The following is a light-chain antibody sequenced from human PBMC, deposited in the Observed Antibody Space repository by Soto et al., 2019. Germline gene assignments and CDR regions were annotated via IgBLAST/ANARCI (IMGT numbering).Light chain of an antibody. J-gene: IGLJ3*02. CDR1: SSDVGGYNY. V-gene: IGLV2-14*01. Sequence: QSALTQPASVSGSPGQSITISCTGTSSDVGGYNYVSWYQQHPGKAPKLMFYDVSNRPSGVSNRFSGSKSGNTASLTISGLQAEDEADYYCSSYTSSSTLAWVFGGGTKVTVL. CDR2: DVS. CDR3: SSYTSSSTLAWV.